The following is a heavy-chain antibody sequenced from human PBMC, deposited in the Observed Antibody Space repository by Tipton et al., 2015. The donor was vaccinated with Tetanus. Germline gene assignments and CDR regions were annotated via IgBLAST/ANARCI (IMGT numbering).Heavy chain of an antibody. Sequence: TLSLTCTVSGGSISSFYWYWIWQPPGKGLEWIAYIYQNGDANYNPSLQSRVTISVDTSKNQFSLQLAFVTAADTAIYYCARERIEAFYYHGLDVWGPGTTVTVSS. CDR1: GGSISSFY. V-gene: IGHV4-59*01. D-gene: IGHD2-21*01. CDR2: IYQNGDA. CDR3: ARERIEAFYYHGLDV. J-gene: IGHJ6*02.